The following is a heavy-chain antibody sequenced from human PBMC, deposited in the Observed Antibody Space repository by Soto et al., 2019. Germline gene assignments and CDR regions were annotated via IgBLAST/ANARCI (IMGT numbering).Heavy chain of an antibody. D-gene: IGHD3-22*01. V-gene: IGHV3-43*01. CDR1: GFTFDDYT. CDR2: ISWDGGST. J-gene: IGHJ1*01. CDR3: AKAPLGVVVFSECFQH. Sequence: GGSLRLSCAALGFTFDDYTMHWVRQLPGKGLEWVSLISWDGGSTYFADSVKGRFTISRDNSKNSLYLQMNSLRTEDTALYYCAKAPLGVVVFSECFQHWGQGTLVTVSS.